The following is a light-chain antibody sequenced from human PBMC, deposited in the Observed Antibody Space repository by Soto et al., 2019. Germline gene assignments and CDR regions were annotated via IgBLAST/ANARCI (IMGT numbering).Light chain of an antibody. Sequence: QSALTQPASVSGSPGQSITISCTGTSSDVGSYNLVSWYQQHPGKAPKLMIYEGSKRPSGVSNRFSGSISGTTASLTISGLQADDEADYYCCSYVGATTYVFGSGTQLTVL. J-gene: IGLJ1*01. CDR3: CSYVGATTYV. CDR2: EGS. V-gene: IGLV2-23*01. CDR1: SSDVGSYNL.